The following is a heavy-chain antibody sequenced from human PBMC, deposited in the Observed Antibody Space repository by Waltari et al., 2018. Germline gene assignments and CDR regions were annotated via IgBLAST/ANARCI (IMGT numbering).Heavy chain of an antibody. Sequence: QVQLQESGPGLVKPSETLSLTCTVSGDSIISYYWSWIRQPAGQRLEWIGRIYTSGSTKYHPSLKGRVIMSVDTSNNQFSLKLTSVTAADTAVYYCARDYGNHYYFMDVWGKGTTVTISS. J-gene: IGHJ6*03. CDR2: IYTSGST. V-gene: IGHV4-4*07. CDR1: GDSIISYY. CDR3: ARDYGNHYYFMDV. D-gene: IGHD4-17*01.